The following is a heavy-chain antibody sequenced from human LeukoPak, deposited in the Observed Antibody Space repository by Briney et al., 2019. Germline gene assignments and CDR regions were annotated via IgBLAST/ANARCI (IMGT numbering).Heavy chain of an antibody. CDR2: IYHSGNT. Sequence: SETLSLTCTVSDYSISSGYYWGWIRQPPGKGLEWIGSIYHSGNTYYNPSLKSRVTISVHTSKNQFSLKVSSVTAADTAVYYCARDSGVTGNFDIWGQATMVTVSS. V-gene: IGHV4-38-2*02. J-gene: IGHJ3*02. CDR1: DYSISSGYY. D-gene: IGHD3-10*01. CDR3: ARDSGVTGNFDI.